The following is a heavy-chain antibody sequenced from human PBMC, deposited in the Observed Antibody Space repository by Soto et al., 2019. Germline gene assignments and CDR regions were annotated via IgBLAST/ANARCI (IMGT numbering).Heavy chain of an antibody. CDR2: IYYSGST. CDR3: ARDETRGGSTSRYDAFDI. D-gene: IGHD2-2*01. Sequence: QVQLQESGPGLVKPSQTLSLTCTVSGGSISSGGYYWSWIRQHPGKGLEWIGYIYYSGSTYYNPSPKSRVTIAVDTSKNQFPLKLSSVTAADTAVYYCARDETRGGSTSRYDAFDIWGQGTMVTVSS. CDR1: GGSISSGGYY. J-gene: IGHJ3*02. V-gene: IGHV4-31*03.